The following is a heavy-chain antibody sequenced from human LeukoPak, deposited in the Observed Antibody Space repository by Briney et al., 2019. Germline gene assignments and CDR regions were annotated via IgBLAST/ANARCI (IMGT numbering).Heavy chain of an antibody. D-gene: IGHD2-15*01. CDR1: GFTFSRYW. V-gene: IGHV3-74*01. CDR2: ISADGSVT. CDR3: ATAGGDGSRMGFDP. Sequence: GGSLRLPCADSGFTFSRYWMHWLRQTPGNGLVWVSCISADGSVTRYAYSVKGRFTISKDNTKSTLYLQMHSLRAEDTAVYYCATAGGDGSRMGFDPWGQGTLVTVSS. J-gene: IGHJ5*02.